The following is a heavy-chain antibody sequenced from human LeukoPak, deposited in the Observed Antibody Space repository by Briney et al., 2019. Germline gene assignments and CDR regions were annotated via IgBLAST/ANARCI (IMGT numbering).Heavy chain of an antibody. Sequence: GGSLRLSCAASGFTFSSYGMHWVRQAPGKGLEWVAFIRYDGSNKYYADSVKGRFTISRDNSKNTLYLQMNSLRAEDTAVYYCAKDRSEYSSSSGAFDVWGQGTMVTVSS. CDR1: GFTFSSYG. CDR3: AKDRSEYSSSSGAFDV. V-gene: IGHV3-30*02. J-gene: IGHJ3*01. D-gene: IGHD6-6*01. CDR2: IRYDGSNK.